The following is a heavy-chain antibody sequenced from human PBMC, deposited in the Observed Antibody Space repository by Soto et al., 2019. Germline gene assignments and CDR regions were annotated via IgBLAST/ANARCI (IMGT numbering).Heavy chain of an antibody. CDR3: ARDGPSSLQWELLEAFDI. D-gene: IGHD1-26*01. V-gene: IGHV1-18*04. Sequence: GASVKVSCKASGYTFTSYGISWVRQAPGRGLEWMGWISAYNGNTNYAQKLQGRVTMTTDTSTSTAYMELRSLRSDDTAVYYCARDGPSSLQWELLEAFDIWGQGTMVTVSS. CDR2: ISAYNGNT. J-gene: IGHJ3*02. CDR1: GYTFTSYG.